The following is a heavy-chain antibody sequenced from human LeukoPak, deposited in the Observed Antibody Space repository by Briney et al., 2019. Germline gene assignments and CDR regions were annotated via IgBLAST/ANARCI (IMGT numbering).Heavy chain of an antibody. J-gene: IGHJ6*02. CDR1: GFTFSSYS. Sequence: PGGSLRLSCAASGFTFSSYSMNWVRQAPGKGLEWVSYISSSSSTIYYADSVKGRFTIPRDNAKNSLYLQMNSLRAEDTAVYYCARARHRSYGPLFYGMDVWGQGTTVTVSS. CDR2: ISSSSSTI. D-gene: IGHD5-18*01. V-gene: IGHV3-48*04. CDR3: ARARHRSYGPLFYGMDV.